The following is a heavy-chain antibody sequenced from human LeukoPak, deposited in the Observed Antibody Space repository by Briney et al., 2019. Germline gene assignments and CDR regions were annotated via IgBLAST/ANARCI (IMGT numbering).Heavy chain of an antibody. Sequence: TGGSLRLSCAASGFTFSSYSLNWVRQAPGKGLEWVSSIIITTSHIYYADSVKGRFTISRDNAKNSLYLQMNSLRAEDTAVYYCARPGRGYSYGSFDYWGQGTLVTVSS. CDR1: GFTFSSYS. CDR3: ARPGRGYSYGSFDY. D-gene: IGHD5-18*01. V-gene: IGHV3-21*01. CDR2: IIITTSHI. J-gene: IGHJ4*02.